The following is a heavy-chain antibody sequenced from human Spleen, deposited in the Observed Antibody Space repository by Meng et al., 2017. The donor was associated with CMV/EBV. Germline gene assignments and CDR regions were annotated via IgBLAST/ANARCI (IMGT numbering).Heavy chain of an antibody. D-gene: IGHD1-26*01. J-gene: IGHJ6*02. CDR2: IWYDGSNK. CDR1: GFTFSSYG. Sequence: GGSLRLSCAASGFTFSSYGMHWVRQAPGKGLEWVAVIWYDGSNKYYADSVKGRFTISRDNSKNTLYLQMNSLRAEDTAVYYCAKAEGWELLREDYYYGMDVWGQGTTVTVSS. V-gene: IGHV3-33*06. CDR3: AKAEGWELLREDYYYGMDV.